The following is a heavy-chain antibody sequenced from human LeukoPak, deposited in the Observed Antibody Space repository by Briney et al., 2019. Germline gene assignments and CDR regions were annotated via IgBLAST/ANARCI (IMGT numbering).Heavy chain of an antibody. V-gene: IGHV3-74*01. J-gene: IGHJ4*02. CDR3: AKEGGTGWYYFDY. D-gene: IGHD6-19*01. CDR1: GFTFSNYW. CDR2: INPDGSST. Sequence: GGSLRLSCAASGFTFSNYWMHWVRQAPGKGLVWVSRINPDGSSTSYADSVKGRFTFSRDNAKNTLFLQMNSLRAEDTAVYYCAKEGGTGWYYFDYWGQGTLVTVSS.